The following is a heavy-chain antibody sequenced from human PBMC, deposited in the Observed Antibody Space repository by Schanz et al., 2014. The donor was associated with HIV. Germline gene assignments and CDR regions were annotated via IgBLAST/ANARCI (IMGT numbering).Heavy chain of an antibody. CDR2: IWSDGSNK. CDR3: ARGGASAAYRYYFDY. D-gene: IGHD6-13*01. CDR1: GFTFSIYG. Sequence: QVQLVESGGGVVQPGRSLRLSCAASGFTFSIYGMHWVRQAPGKGLEWVAVIWSDGSNKKYADSVQGRFTISRDKLKNTVHLQLNSLRADDTAVYYCARGGASAAYRYYFDYWGQGTLVTVSS. V-gene: IGHV3-33*01. J-gene: IGHJ4*02.